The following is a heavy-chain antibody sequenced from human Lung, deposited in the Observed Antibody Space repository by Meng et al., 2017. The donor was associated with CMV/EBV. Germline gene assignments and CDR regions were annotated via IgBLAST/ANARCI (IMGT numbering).Heavy chain of an antibody. CDR2: IYYSGST. V-gene: IGHV4-31*02. J-gene: IGHJ5*02. CDR1: GGYY. Sequence: GGYYWSWIRQHPGKGLEWIGYIYYSGSTYYNPSLKSRVTISVDTSKNQFSLKLSSVTAADTAVYYCARSGRPYCSSTSCSSGWVDPWGQGTLVTVSS. D-gene: IGHD2-2*01. CDR3: ARSGRPYCSSTSCSSGWVDP.